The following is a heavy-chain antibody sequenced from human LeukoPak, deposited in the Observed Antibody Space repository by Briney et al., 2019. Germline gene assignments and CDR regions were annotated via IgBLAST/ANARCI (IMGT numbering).Heavy chain of an antibody. Sequence: SETLSLTCTVSGGSISSSSYYWGWIRQPPGKGLEWIGSIYYSGSTYYNPSLKSRVTISVDTSKNQFSLKLSSVTAADTAVYYCARRGIAAVSDIARLDYWGQGTLVTVSS. CDR2: IYYSGST. V-gene: IGHV4-39*07. CDR3: ARRGIAAVSDIARLDY. D-gene: IGHD6-13*01. CDR1: GGSISSSSYY. J-gene: IGHJ4*02.